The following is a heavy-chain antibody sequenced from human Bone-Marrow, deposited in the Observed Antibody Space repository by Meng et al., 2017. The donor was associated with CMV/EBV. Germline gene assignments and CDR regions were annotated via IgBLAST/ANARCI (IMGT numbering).Heavy chain of an antibody. J-gene: IGHJ6*02. CDR3: ARGGIARSRELYYYYGMDV. V-gene: IGHV3-53*01. CDR2: IYSGGST. D-gene: IGHD6-13*01. CDR1: GFTFSSYS. Sequence: GESLKISCAASGFTFSSYSMNWVRQAPGKGLEWVSVIYSGGSTYYADSVKGRFTISRDNSKNTLYLQMNSLRAEDTAVYYCARGGIARSRELYYYYGMDVWGQGTTVTVSS.